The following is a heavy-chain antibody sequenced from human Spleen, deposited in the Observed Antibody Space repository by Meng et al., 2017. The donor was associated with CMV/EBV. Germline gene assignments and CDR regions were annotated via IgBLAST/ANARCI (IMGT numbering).Heavy chain of an antibody. CDR1: GGSISSSSYY. Sequence: GSLRLSCTVSGGSISSSSYYWGWIRQPPGKGLEWIGSIYYSGSTYYNPSLKSRVTISVDTSKNQFSLKLSSLTAADTAVYYCARVWGGDSWGYYGMDVWGLGTTVTVSS. CDR3: ARVWGGDSWGYYGMDV. V-gene: IGHV4-39*01. CDR2: IYYSGST. D-gene: IGHD2-21*02. J-gene: IGHJ6*02.